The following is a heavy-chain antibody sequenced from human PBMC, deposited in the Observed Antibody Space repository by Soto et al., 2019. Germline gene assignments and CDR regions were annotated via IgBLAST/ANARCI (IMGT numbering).Heavy chain of an antibody. D-gene: IGHD3-10*01. CDR2: INQSGST. CDR3: ARTYGSGSYTPYYGMDV. V-gene: IGHV4-34*01. Sequence: SETLSLTCAVYGGSFSGYYWSWIRQPPGKGLEWIGEINQSGSTNYNPSLKSRVTISVDTSKNQFSLKLSSVTAADTAVYYCARTYGSGSYTPYYGMDVWGQGTTVTVSS. J-gene: IGHJ6*02. CDR1: GGSFSGYY.